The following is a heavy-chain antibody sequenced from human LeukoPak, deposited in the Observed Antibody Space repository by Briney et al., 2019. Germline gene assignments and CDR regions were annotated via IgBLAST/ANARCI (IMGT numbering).Heavy chain of an antibody. J-gene: IGHJ3*02. CDR2: INPNSGGT. D-gene: IGHD3-22*01. Sequence: EASVKVSCKASGYTFTGYYMHWVRQAPGQGLEWMGWINPNSGGTNYAQKFQGRVTMTRDTSISTAYMELSRLRSDDAAVYYCQLRGEDSSPPRDAFDIWGQGTMVTVSS. CDR1: GYTFTGYY. V-gene: IGHV1-2*02. CDR3: QLRGEDSSPPRDAFDI.